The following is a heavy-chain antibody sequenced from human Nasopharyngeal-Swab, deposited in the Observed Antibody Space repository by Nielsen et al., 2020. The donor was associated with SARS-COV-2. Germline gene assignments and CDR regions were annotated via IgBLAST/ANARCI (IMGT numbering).Heavy chain of an antibody. Sequence: SETLSLTCTVSGGSISSGGYYWSWIRQHPGKGLEWIGYIYYSGSTYYNPSLKSRVTISIDTSKNQFSLKLSSVTAADTAVYYCARVGRFLEWLLSTNYYYYMDVWGKGTTVTVSS. J-gene: IGHJ6*03. V-gene: IGHV4-31*03. CDR2: IYYSGST. CDR1: GGSISSGGYY. D-gene: IGHD3-3*01. CDR3: ARVGRFLEWLLSTNYYYYMDV.